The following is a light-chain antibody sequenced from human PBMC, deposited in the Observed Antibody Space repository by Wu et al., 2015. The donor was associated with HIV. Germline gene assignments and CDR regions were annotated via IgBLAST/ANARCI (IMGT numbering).Light chain of an antibody. J-gene: IGKJ5*01. CDR3: QQHANWPLT. CDR1: RSVSSA. Sequence: EIVLTQPPAALSLSPGERATLSCRASRSVSSAVAWYQQKPGQVPRLLIYDTSNRATGIPARFTGGGSGTDYSLTINSLEPEDFAVYYCQQHANWPLTFGQGTRLEIK. V-gene: IGKV3-11*01. CDR2: DTS.